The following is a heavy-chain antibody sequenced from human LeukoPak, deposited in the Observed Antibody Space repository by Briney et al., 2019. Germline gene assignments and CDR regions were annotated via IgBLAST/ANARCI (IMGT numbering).Heavy chain of an antibody. CDR2: ISAYNGNT. CDR1: GYTFTSYG. V-gene: IGHV1-18*01. D-gene: IGHD6-19*01. J-gene: IGHJ6*03. Sequence: ASVKVSCKASGYTFTSYGISWVRQAPGQGLEWMGWISAYNGNTNYAQKLQGRVTMTTDTSTSTAYMELRSLRSDDTAVYYCARVEIAVAAYYYYYYMDVWGKGTRSPSP. CDR3: ARVEIAVAAYYYYYYMDV.